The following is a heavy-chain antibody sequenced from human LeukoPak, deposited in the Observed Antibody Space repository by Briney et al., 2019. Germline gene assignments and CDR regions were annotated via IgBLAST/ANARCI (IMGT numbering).Heavy chain of an antibody. CDR3: ARESGSVTSEVDFDY. CDR1: GFTFSSYW. CDR2: IRQDGSQK. D-gene: IGHD4-17*01. J-gene: IGHJ4*02. V-gene: IGHV3-7*01. Sequence: PGGSLRLSCAASGFTFSSYWMSWVRQAPGKGLEWVATIRQDGSQKYYVDSVKGRFTISRDNAKNSLYLQMNSLRAEDTAVYYWARESGSVTSEVDFDYWGQGTLVTVSS.